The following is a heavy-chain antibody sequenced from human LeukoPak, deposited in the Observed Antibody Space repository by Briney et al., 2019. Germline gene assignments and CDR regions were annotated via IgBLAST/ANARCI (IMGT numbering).Heavy chain of an antibody. D-gene: IGHD3-10*01. CDR1: GGSISSYY. V-gene: IGHV4-59*01. Sequence: SETLSLTCTVSGGSISSYYWSWIQQPPGKGLEWIGYIYYSGSTNYNPSLKSRVTISVDTSKNQFSLKLSSVTAADTAVYYCARGHSMVRGAYYMDVWGKGTTVTISS. CDR2: IYYSGST. CDR3: ARGHSMVRGAYYMDV. J-gene: IGHJ6*03.